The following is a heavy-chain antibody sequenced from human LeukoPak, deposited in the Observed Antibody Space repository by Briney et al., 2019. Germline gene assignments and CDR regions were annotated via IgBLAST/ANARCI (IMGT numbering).Heavy chain of an antibody. V-gene: IGHV3-30-3*01. D-gene: IGHD1-26*01. CDR2: ISYDGSNK. Sequence: GGSLRLSCTASRFYFSTYDMNWVRQVPGKGLEWVAVISYDGSNKYYADSVKGRFTISRDNSKNTLYLQMNSLRAEDTAVYYCARAHEWELPPSFDYWGQGTLVTVSS. J-gene: IGHJ4*02. CDR3: ARAHEWELPPSFDY. CDR1: RFYFSTYD.